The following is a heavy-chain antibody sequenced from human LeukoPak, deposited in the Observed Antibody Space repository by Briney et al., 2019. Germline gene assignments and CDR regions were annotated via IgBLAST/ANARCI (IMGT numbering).Heavy chain of an antibody. CDR2: INPSGGST. V-gene: IGHV1-46*01. CDR1: GYTFTSYY. D-gene: IGHD3-10*01. Sequence: ASVTVSCTASGYTFTSYYMHWVRQAPGQGLEWMGIINPSGGSTSYAQKFQGRVTMTRDTSTSTVYMGLSSLRSEDTAVYYCARSGGSGSYYILFDYWGQGTLVTVSS. CDR3: ARSGGSGSYYILFDY. J-gene: IGHJ4*02.